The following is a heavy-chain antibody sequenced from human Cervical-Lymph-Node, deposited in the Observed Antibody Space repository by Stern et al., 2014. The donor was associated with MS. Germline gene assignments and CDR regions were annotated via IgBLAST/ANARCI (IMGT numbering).Heavy chain of an antibody. Sequence: MQLVQYGGGVIQPGGSLRLSCTASGFTVSRDYMTWVRQAPGKGLEWVSLITNVGSTFYTDSVKGRFTISRDDSKNTVYLHMTSLRAEDTAMYYCARDTSSPERSDWWGQGTLVTVSS. D-gene: IGHD1-1*01. V-gene: IGHV3-53*01. CDR1: GFTVSRDY. CDR2: ITNVGST. J-gene: IGHJ4*02. CDR3: ARDTSSPERSDW.